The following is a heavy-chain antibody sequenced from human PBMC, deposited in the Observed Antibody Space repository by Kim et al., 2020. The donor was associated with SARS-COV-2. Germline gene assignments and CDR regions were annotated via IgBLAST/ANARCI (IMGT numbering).Heavy chain of an antibody. J-gene: IGHJ4*02. D-gene: IGHD3-10*01. V-gene: IGHV4-31*03. Sequence: SETLSLTCTVSGGSISSGGYYWSWIRQHPGKGLEWIGYIYYRGSTYYNPSLKSRVTISVDTSKNQFSLKLSSVTAADTAVYYCARGMVYYYGSGSYLDYWGQGTLVTVSS. CDR3: ARGMVYYYGSGSYLDY. CDR1: GGSISSGGYY. CDR2: IYYRGST.